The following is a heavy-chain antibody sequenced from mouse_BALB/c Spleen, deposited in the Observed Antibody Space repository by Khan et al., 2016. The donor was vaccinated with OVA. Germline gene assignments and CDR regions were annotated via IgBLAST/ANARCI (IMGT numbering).Heavy chain of an antibody. D-gene: IGHD1-2*01. V-gene: IGHV2-6-7*01. CDR3: ARELRLGGFAY. CDR2: IWGDGST. CDR1: GFSLTDYG. Sequence: QVQLKQSGPGLVAPSQNLSITCTVSGFSLTDYGVNWVRQPPGKGLEWLGMIWGDGSTDYNSALKSRLSISKDNSQSQVFLKMNSLQTEYTARFYCARELRLGGFAYWGQGTLVTVSA. J-gene: IGHJ3*01.